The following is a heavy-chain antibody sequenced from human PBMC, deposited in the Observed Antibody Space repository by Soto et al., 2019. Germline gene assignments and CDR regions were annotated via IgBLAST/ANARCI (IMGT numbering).Heavy chain of an antibody. CDR2: ITSSRDYT. V-gene: IGHV3-11*05. CDR3: VREYYYGMDV. J-gene: IGHJ6*02. CDR1: GFTFSAYY. Sequence: QEQLVESGGGLVRPGGSLRLSCAASGFTFSAYYMTWMRQAPGKGLEWVSYITSSRDYTNYAGSVKGRFTISRDNAKNSLYLQMNSLRVEDTAVYYCVREYYYGMDVWGQGTTVTVSS.